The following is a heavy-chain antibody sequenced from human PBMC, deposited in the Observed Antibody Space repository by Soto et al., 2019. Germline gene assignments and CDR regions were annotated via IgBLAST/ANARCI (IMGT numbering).Heavy chain of an antibody. CDR2: IYYSGST. CDR3: ARDSFRWLPNWFDP. CDR1: GGSISSSSYY. J-gene: IGHJ5*02. D-gene: IGHD5-12*01. Sequence: PETLSLTCTVSGGSISSSSYYWGWIRQPPGKGLEWIGSIYYSGSTYYNPSLKSRVTISVDTSKNQFSLKLSSVTAADTAVYYCARDSFRWLPNWFDPWGQGTLVSVSS. V-gene: IGHV4-39*07.